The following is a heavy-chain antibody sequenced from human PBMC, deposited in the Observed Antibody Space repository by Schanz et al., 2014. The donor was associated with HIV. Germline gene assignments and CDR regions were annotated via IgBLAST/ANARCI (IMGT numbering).Heavy chain of an antibody. J-gene: IGHJ6*02. Sequence: QVQLVQSGAEVKKPGASVTVSCKASGYTFTNYGINWVRQAPGQGLEWMGWISGYIGNTNYAQNLQGRITMTADTSTSTAYMDLRSLRSDDTAVYFCARDNEGPITSDFFYYYALDVWGQGTTVTVSS. CDR3: ARDNEGPITSDFFYYYALDV. D-gene: IGHD1-20*01. V-gene: IGHV1-18*01. CDR2: ISGYIGNT. CDR1: GYTFTNYG.